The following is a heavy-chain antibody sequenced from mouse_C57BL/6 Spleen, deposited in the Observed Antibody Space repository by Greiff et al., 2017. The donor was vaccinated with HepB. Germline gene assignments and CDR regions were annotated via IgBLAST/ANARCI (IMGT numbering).Heavy chain of an antibody. Sequence: VQLQQSGAELVMPGASVKLSCKASGYTFTSYWMHWVKQRPGQGLEWIGEIDPSDSYTNYNQKFKGKSTLTVDKSSSTAYMQLSSLTSEDSAVYYCARSSDSSGYGWLAYWGQGTLVTVSA. CDR1: GYTFTSYW. CDR2: IDPSDSYT. V-gene: IGHV1-69*01. CDR3: ARSSDSSGYGWLAY. D-gene: IGHD3-2*02. J-gene: IGHJ3*01.